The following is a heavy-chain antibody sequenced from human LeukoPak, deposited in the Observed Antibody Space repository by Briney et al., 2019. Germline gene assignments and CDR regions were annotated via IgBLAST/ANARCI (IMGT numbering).Heavy chain of an antibody. Sequence: GASVKVSCKASGGTFSSYALSWVRQAPGQGLEWMGGIIPIFGTANYAQKFQGRVTITADESTSTAYMELSSLRSEDTAVYYCARLGADGYNYGSVDYWGQGTLVTVSS. V-gene: IGHV1-69*13. J-gene: IGHJ4*02. CDR3: ARLGADGYNYGSVDY. D-gene: IGHD5-24*01. CDR2: IIPIFGTA. CDR1: GGTFSSYA.